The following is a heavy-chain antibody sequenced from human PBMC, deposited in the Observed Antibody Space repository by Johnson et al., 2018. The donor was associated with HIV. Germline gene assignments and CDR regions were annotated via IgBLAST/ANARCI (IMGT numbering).Heavy chain of an antibody. CDR1: GLTFSDYY. CDR2: ISWNSGSI. V-gene: IGHV3-9*01. Sequence: VQLVESGGGLVKPGGSLRLSCAATGLTFSDYYMTWVRQAPGKGLEWVSGISWNSGSIGYADSVKGRFTISRDDSKKSLYLQINSLRTEDTAVYYCARENYRRRDAFDVWGQGTVVIVSS. CDR3: ARENYRRRDAFDV. J-gene: IGHJ3*01. D-gene: IGHD1-7*01.